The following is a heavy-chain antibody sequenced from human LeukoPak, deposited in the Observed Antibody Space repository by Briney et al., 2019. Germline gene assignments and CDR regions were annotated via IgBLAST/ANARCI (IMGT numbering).Heavy chain of an antibody. D-gene: IGHD3-9*01. CDR1: GFTFSSYW. CDR3: VRRYILTGYYVFDY. CDR2: ITNDGCRT. V-gene: IGHV3-74*01. Sequence: GGSVRLSCAASGFTFSSYWIHWVRQARGKGLVWVSGITNDGCRTAYADSVQGRFPTSRDKAKSPLFLQMTNLRAEDTAVYYCVRRYILTGYYVFDYWGRGTLVSVFS. J-gene: IGHJ4*02.